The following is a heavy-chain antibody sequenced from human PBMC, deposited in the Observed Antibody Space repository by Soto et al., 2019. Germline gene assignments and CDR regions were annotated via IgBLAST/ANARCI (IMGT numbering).Heavy chain of an antibody. D-gene: IGHD3-10*01. CDR1: GFTFSSYP. CDR2: ISGSGGST. V-gene: IGHV3-23*01. J-gene: IGHJ4*02. CDR3: AKASGWFGEFDY. Sequence: EVQLLESGGGLVQPGGSLRLSCAASGFTFSSYPMSWVRQAPGKGLEWVSAISGSGGSTYYADSVKGRFTISRDNSKNTLYLQMNSLRAEDTAVYYCAKASGWFGEFDYWGQGTLVTVSS.